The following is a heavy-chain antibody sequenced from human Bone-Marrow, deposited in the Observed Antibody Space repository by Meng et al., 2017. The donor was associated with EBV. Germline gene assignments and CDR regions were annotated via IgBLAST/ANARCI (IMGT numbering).Heavy chain of an antibody. J-gene: IGHJ4*02. CDR2: ISAYNGNT. V-gene: IGHV1-18*01. CDR3: ARDDYDFWSGYLFDY. CDR1: GYTFTSDG. D-gene: IGHD3-3*01. Sequence: QFHLVQSGAEVKKPGASVKVSCKASGYTFTSDGISWVRQAPGQGLEWMGWISAYNGNTNYAQKLQGRVTMTTDTSTSTAYMELRSLRSDDTAVYYCARDDYDFWSGYLFDYWGQGTLVTVSS.